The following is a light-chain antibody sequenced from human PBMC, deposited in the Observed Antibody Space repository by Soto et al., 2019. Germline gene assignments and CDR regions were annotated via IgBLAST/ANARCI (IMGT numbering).Light chain of an antibody. V-gene: IGKV3-15*01. CDR2: GAS. J-gene: IGKJ2*01. Sequence: EIVMTQSPATLSVSPGERATLSCRASQSVSSNLAWYQQKPGQAPRLLIYGASTRDTGIPARFSGSRSGTEFTLTISSLQSEYFAVYYCQQYNNWPYTFGQGTKVEIK. CDR1: QSVSSN. CDR3: QQYNNWPYT.